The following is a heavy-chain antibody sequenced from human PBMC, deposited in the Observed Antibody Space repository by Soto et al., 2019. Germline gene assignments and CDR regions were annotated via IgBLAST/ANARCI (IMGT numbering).Heavy chain of an antibody. J-gene: IGHJ4*02. Sequence: GASVKVSCKASGYTFTSYGISWVRQAPGQGLEWMGWISAYNGNTNYAQKLQGRVTMTTDTSTSTAYMELRSLRSGDTAVYYCARERRAHYYDSSGYYLDYWGQGTLVTVSS. CDR1: GYTFTSYG. CDR2: ISAYNGNT. D-gene: IGHD3-22*01. V-gene: IGHV1-18*04. CDR3: ARERRAHYYDSSGYYLDY.